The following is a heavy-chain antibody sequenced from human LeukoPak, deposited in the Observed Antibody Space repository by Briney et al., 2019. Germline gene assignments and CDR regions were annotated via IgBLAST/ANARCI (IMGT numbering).Heavy chain of an antibody. CDR3: ARGGGLDV. V-gene: IGHV3-7*03. D-gene: IGHD3-16*01. J-gene: IGHJ6*02. CDR1: GFTFSSYW. Sequence: GGPLRLSCAASGFTFSSYWMNWARQAPGKGLEWVASINHNGNVNYYVDSVNGRFTISRDNAKNSLYLQMSNLRAEDTAVYFCARGGGLDVWGQGATVTVSS. CDR2: INHNGNVN.